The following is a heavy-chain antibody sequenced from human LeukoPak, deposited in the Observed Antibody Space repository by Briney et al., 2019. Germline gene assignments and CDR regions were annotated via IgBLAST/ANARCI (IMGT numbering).Heavy chain of an antibody. Sequence: LPRGSLRLSCAASGFTFSSYAMHWVRQAPGKGLEYVSAISSNGGSTYYANSVKGRFTISRDNSKNTLYLQMGSLRAEDMAVYYCARGIAVAGGFDYWGQGTLVTVSS. CDR1: GFTFSSYA. CDR2: ISSNGGST. D-gene: IGHD6-19*01. CDR3: ARGIAVAGGFDY. J-gene: IGHJ4*02. V-gene: IGHV3-64*01.